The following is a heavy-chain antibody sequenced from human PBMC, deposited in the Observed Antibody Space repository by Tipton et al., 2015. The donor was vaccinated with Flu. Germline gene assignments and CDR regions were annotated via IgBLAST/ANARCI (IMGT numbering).Heavy chain of an antibody. V-gene: IGHV3-7*01. CDR1: GFTFSSYW. D-gene: IGHD4-17*01. Sequence: SLRLSCAASGFTFSSYWMSWVRQAPGKGLEWVANIKQDGSEKYYVDSVKGRFTVSRDNAKNSLFLQMNSLRAEDTAVYYCARVHDYGDYRVWFDPWGQGTLVTVPS. CDR3: ARVHDYGDYRVWFDP. J-gene: IGHJ5*02. CDR2: IKQDGSEK.